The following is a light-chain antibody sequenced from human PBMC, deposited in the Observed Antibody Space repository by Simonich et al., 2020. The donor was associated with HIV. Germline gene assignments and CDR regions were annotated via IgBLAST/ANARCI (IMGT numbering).Light chain of an antibody. CDR2: KVS. J-gene: IGKJ1*01. V-gene: IGKV2-30*02. Sequence: DIVMTQSPLHLPVTLGQPASIYCSSSQSLVHSDGNTYLSWLQQRPGQSPRRLISKVSNRYSGVPDRFSGSGSGTYFTLKSSRVEAEDVGVYYCMQALQTRWTFGQGTKVEIK. CDR1: QSLVHSDGNTY. CDR3: MQALQTRWT.